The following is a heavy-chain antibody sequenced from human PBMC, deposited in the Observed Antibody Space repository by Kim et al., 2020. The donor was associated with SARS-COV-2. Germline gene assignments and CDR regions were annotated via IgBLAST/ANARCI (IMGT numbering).Heavy chain of an antibody. J-gene: IGHJ5*01. V-gene: IGHV4-31*03. CDR3: AGDMGGIPYYFDSQGF. D-gene: IGHD3-22*01. CDR2: IHYTGST. Sequence: SETLSLTCSVSGGSLDRSGYYWTWIRQFPGKGLEWIGNIHYTGSTYYNPSLESRVSMSVDMPKKEFSLTLTSVTAADTALYYCAGDMGGIPYYFDSQGF. CDR1: GGSLDRSGYY.